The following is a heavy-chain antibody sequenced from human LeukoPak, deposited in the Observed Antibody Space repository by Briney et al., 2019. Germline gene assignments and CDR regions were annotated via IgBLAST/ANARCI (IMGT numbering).Heavy chain of an antibody. J-gene: IGHJ3*02. CDR3: ARRIVVVPAATDGGPGTFDI. D-gene: IGHD2-2*01. CDR1: GGSISSSSDY. CDR2: IYYSGST. Sequence: SETLSLTCTVSGGSISSSSDYWGWIRQPPGKGLEWIGSIYYSGSTYYNPSLKSRVTISVDTSKNQFSLKLSSVTAADTAVYYCARRIVVVPAATDGGPGTFDIWGQGTMVTVSS. V-gene: IGHV4-39*07.